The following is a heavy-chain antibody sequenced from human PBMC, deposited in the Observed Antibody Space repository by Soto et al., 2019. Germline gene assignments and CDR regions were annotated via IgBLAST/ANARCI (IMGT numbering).Heavy chain of an antibody. CDR2: IYHSGST. D-gene: IGHD2-15*01. CDR1: GGSISSGGYS. Sequence: PSETLSLTCAVSGGSISSGGYSWSWIRQPPGKGLEWIGYIYHSGSTYYNPSLKSRVTMSVDRSKNQFSLKLSSVTAADTAVYYCARVSDCSGGSCYLYFDYWGQGTLVTVSS. J-gene: IGHJ4*02. V-gene: IGHV4-30-2*01. CDR3: ARVSDCSGGSCYLYFDY.